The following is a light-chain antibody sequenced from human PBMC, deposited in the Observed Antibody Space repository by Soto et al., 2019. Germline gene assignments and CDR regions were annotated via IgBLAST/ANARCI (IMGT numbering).Light chain of an antibody. V-gene: IGLV4-69*01. CDR2: VNSDGSH. J-gene: IGLJ2*01. Sequence: QSVLTQSPSASASLGASVKLTCTLSSRHNTNAIAWHQQQPKKGPRFLMKVNSDGSHFKGDGIPDRFSGSSSGAERYLTISSLQSEDEADYYCQAWATGIHIFGGGTKLTV. CDR3: QAWATGIHI. CDR1: SRHNTNA.